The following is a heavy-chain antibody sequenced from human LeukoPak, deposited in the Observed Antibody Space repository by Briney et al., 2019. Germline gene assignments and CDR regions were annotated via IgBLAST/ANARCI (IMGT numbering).Heavy chain of an antibody. V-gene: IGHV3-11*01. CDR1: GFTFSKYY. Sequence: GGSLRLSCAASGFTFSKYYMSWIRQAPGKGLEWISYIVNSGGTTSYADSVQGRFTISSDDAKNSLYLQMNSLRAEDTAVYYCAGGYGSGSYSAWGQGFPVTVSS. J-gene: IGHJ5*02. D-gene: IGHD3-10*01. CDR3: AGGYGSGSYSA. CDR2: IVNSGGTT.